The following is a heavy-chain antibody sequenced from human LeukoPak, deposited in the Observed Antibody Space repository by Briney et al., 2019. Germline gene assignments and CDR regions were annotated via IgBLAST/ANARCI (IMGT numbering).Heavy chain of an antibody. CDR1: GYTFTSYD. D-gene: IGHD3-3*01. V-gene: IGHV1-69*13. J-gene: IGHJ4*02. CDR2: IIPTFNTA. Sequence: GASVKVSCKASGYTFTSYDINWVRQAPGQGLEWMGGIIPTFNTADYAQKFQGRVTITADESTSTAYMELSSLRSEDTAVYYCARVVAALYYDFWSGSYFDYWGQGTLVTVSS. CDR3: ARVVAALYYDFWSGSYFDY.